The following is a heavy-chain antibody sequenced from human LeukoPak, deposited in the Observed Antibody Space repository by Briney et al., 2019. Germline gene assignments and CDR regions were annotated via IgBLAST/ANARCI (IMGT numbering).Heavy chain of an antibody. V-gene: IGHV4-59*01. CDR2: IYYSGST. D-gene: IGHD3-22*01. J-gene: IGHJ4*02. CDR3: ARHHYYDSSGYVFDY. Sequence: SETLSLTCTVSGGSISSYYWSWIRQPPGKGLEWIGYIYYSGSTNYNPSLKSRVTISVDTSKNQFSLKLSSVTAADTAVYYCARHHYYDSSGYVFDYWGQGTLVTDSS. CDR1: GGSISSYY.